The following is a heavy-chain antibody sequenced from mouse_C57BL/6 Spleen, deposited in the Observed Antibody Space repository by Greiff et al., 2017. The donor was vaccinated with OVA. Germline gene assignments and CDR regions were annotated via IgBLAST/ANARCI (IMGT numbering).Heavy chain of an antibody. CDR3: ARSWDITTVVVYAMDY. CDR1: GYTFTDHT. D-gene: IGHD1-1*01. Sequence: VKLQQSDAELVKPGASVTISCKVSGYTFTDHTIHWMKQRPEQGLEWIGYIYPRDGSTTYNEKFKGKATLTADKSSSTAYLHLKSLTSEDSAVYFCARSWDITTVVVYAMDYWGQGTSVTVSS. V-gene: IGHV1-78*01. J-gene: IGHJ4*01. CDR2: IYPRDGST.